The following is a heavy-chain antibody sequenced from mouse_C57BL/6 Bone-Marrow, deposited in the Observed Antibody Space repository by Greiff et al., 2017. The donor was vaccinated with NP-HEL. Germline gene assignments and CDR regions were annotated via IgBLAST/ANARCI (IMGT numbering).Heavy chain of an antibody. V-gene: IGHV14-4*01. CDR1: GFNITDDY. Sequence: VQLQQSGAELVRPGASVKLSCTASGFNITDDYMHWVKQRPEQGLEWIGWIDPENGDTEYASKFQGKATITADTSSNTAYLQLSSLTSEDTAVYYCTPLYYYGSRGFAYWGQGTLVTVSA. D-gene: IGHD1-1*01. CDR2: IDPENGDT. CDR3: TPLYYYGSRGFAY. J-gene: IGHJ3*01.